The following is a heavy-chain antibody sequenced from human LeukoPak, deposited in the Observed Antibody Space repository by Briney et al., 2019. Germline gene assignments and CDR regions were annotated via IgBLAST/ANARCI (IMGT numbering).Heavy chain of an antibody. J-gene: IGHJ4*02. D-gene: IGHD3-22*01. Sequence: GGSLRLSCAASGFTFSRYWLTWVRQAPGKGLEWVAVISYDGSNKYYADSVKGRFTISRDNSKNTLYLQMNSLRAEDTAVYYCAKEGKGRDDSSGYYYQATSDYWGQGTLVTVSS. CDR1: GFTFSRYW. V-gene: IGHV3-30*18. CDR2: ISYDGSNK. CDR3: AKEGKGRDDSSGYYYQATSDY.